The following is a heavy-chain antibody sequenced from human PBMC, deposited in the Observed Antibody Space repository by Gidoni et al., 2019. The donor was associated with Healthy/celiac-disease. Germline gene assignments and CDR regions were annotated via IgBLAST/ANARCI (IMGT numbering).Heavy chain of an antibody. CDR3: AKDAPPPTYYYDSSGYYVVGAFDY. V-gene: IGHV3-23*01. Sequence: EVQLLESGGGWVQPGGSQRLSCAASGFTSSSYAMSWVRQAPGKGLEWVSAISGSGGSTYYADSVKGRFTISRDNSKNTLYLQMNSLRAEDTAVYYCAKDAPPPTYYYDSSGYYVVGAFDYWGQGTLVTVSS. CDR1: GFTSSSYA. CDR2: ISGSGGST. J-gene: IGHJ4*02. D-gene: IGHD3-22*01.